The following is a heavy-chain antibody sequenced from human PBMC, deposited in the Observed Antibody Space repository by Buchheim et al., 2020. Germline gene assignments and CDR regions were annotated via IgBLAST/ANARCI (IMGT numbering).Heavy chain of an antibody. CDR2: ITVKSEGGTT. D-gene: IGHD5-24*01. Sequence: EVQLVESGGDLVKPGGSLRLSCAASGFTFSYAWMSWVRQAPGKGLEWVGRITVKSEGGTTDYAAPVTGRFTISRDDSKNTLYLQMNNLKTEDTAAYYCTWHSRPQMVYYFDYWGQGTL. CDR3: TWHSRPQMVYYFDY. J-gene: IGHJ4*02. CDR1: GFTFSYAW. V-gene: IGHV3-15*01.